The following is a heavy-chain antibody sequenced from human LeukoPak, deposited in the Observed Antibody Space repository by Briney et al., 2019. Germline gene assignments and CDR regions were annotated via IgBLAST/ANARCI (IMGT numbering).Heavy chain of an antibody. CDR2: IFHSGST. D-gene: IGHD2-15*01. Sequence: PSETLSLTCIVSGDSISGYYRSWIRQPPGRGLEWIGYIFHSGSTNYNASLKSRVAISVDTSKNQFSPSLNSVTAADTAVYYCVGRAARYFYYWGQGILVTVSS. CDR3: VGRAARYFYY. V-gene: IGHV4-59*01. CDR1: GDSISGYY. J-gene: IGHJ4*02.